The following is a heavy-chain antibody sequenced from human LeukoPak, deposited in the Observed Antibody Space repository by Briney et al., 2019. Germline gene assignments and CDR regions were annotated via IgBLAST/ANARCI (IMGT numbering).Heavy chain of an antibody. D-gene: IGHD6-13*01. CDR3: ARVYYSSSYDYWYFDL. V-gene: IGHV4-59*01. CDR1: GGSIRSYY. J-gene: IGHJ2*01. CDR2: IYYSGST. Sequence: SETLSHTCTVSGGSIRSYYWSWIRQPPGKGLEWIGYIYYSGSTNYNPSLKSRVTISVDTSKNHFSLKLTSVTAADTAFYYCARVYYSSSYDYWYFDLWGRGTLVTVSS.